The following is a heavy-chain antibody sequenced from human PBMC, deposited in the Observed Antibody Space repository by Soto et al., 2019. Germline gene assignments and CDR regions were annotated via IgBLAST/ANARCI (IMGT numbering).Heavy chain of an antibody. V-gene: IGHV3-23*01. D-gene: IGHD3-3*01. CDR3: AKTGGSGQYYDFWSGNPGNYYYYGMDV. Sequence: GWSLRLSCAASGFTFSSYAMSWVRQAPGKGLEWVSAISGSGGSTYYADSVKGRFTISRDNSKNTLYLQMNSLRAEDTAVYYCAKTGGSGQYYDFWSGNPGNYYYYGMDVWGQGTTVTVSS. J-gene: IGHJ6*02. CDR2: ISGSGGST. CDR1: GFTFSSYA.